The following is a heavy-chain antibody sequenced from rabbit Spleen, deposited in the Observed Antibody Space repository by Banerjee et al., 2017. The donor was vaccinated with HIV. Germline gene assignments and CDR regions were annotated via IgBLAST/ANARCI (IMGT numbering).Heavy chain of an antibody. CDR1: GFSFSSSYW. D-gene: IGHD4-1*01. CDR3: ARNANGGWDL. J-gene: IGHJ4*01. CDR2: INAITGRA. Sequence: QSLEESGGDLVKPEGSLTLTCTASGFSFSSSYWLCWVRQAPGKGLQWIACINAITGRAVYATWAKGRFTFSKTSSTTVTLQMTSLTAADTATYFCARNANGGWDLWGPGTLVTVS. V-gene: IGHV1S40*01.